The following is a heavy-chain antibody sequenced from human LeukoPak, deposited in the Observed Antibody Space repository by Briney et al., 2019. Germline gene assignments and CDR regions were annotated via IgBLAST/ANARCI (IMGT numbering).Heavy chain of an antibody. CDR3: ARDPGGVIVPYYFDY. D-gene: IGHD3-16*02. J-gene: IGHJ4*02. CDR2: ISSSSSYI. CDR1: GFTFSSYS. V-gene: IGHV3-21*01. Sequence: GGSLRLSCAASGFTFSSYSMNWVRQAPGKGLEWGSSISSSSSYIYYADSVKGRFTISRDNAKNSLYLQMNSLRAEDTAVYYCARDPGGVIVPYYFDYWGQGTLVTVSS.